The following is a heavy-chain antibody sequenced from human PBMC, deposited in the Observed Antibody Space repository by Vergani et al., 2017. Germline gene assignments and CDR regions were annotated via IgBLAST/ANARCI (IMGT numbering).Heavy chain of an antibody. V-gene: IGHV4-61*01. Sequence: QVQLQESGPGLVKPSETLSLTCTVSGGSVSSGSYYWSWIRQPPGKGLEWIGYIYYSGSTNYNPSLKSRVTISVDTSKNQFSLKLSSVTAADTAVYYCAGDRGIAQGGSIDYWGQGTLVTVSS. J-gene: IGHJ4*02. CDR1: GGSVSSGSYY. D-gene: IGHD6-13*01. CDR2: IYYSGST. CDR3: AGDRGIAQGGSIDY.